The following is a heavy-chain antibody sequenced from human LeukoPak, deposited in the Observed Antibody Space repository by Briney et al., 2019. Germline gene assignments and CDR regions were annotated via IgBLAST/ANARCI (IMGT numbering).Heavy chain of an antibody. Sequence: SVKVSCKASGGTFSSYAISWVRQAPGQGLEWMGRIIPILGIANYAQKFQGRVMITADKSTSTAYMELSSLRSEDTAVYYCARGDQLLNSYYYYYGMDVWGQGTTVTVSS. V-gene: IGHV1-69*04. D-gene: IGHD2-2*01. CDR2: IIPILGIA. CDR1: GGTFSSYA. CDR3: ARGDQLLNSYYYYYGMDV. J-gene: IGHJ6*02.